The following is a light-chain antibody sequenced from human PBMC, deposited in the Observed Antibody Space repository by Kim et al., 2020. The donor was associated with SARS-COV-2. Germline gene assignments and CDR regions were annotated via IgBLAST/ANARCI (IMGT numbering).Light chain of an antibody. V-gene: IGKV3-11*01. CDR2: DAS. CDR1: QSVSSY. J-gene: IGKJ2*01. Sequence: SLSPVERATRSCRASQSVSSYLAWYQQKPGQAPRLLIYDASNRATGIPARFSGSGSGTDFTLTISSLEPEDFVVYYCQQRSNWPYTFGQGTKLEI. CDR3: QQRSNWPYT.